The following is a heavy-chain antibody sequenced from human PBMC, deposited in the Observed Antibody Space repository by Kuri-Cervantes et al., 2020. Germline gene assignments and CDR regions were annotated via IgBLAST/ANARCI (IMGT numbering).Heavy chain of an antibody. V-gene: IGHV3-33*06. CDR3: AKVLITMVRGVQPYFDY. D-gene: IGHD3-10*01. CDR1: GFTFSSYS. CDR2: IWYDGSNK. J-gene: IGHJ4*02. Sequence: GGSLRLSCAASGFTFSSYSMNWVRQAPGKGLEWVAVIWYDGSNKYYADSVKGRFTISRDNSKNTLYLQMNSLRAEDTAVYYCAKVLITMVRGVQPYFDYWGQGTLVTVSS.